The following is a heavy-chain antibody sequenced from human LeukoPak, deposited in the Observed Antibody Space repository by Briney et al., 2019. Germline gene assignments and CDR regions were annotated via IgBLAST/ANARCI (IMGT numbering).Heavy chain of an antibody. CDR2: IWYDGRNK. CDR1: GFTFSSYG. CDR3: SKGCGGYCYGYLQN. D-gene: IGHD2-21*02. Sequence: GRSLRLSCVASGFTFSSYGMHWVRQAPGKGLEWVAVIWYDGRNKYYGDSVKGRFTISRDNSKNTLYLQMNSLRAEDTAVYYWSKGCGGYCYGYLQNWGQGTLVTVSS. J-gene: IGHJ1*01. V-gene: IGHV3-33*06.